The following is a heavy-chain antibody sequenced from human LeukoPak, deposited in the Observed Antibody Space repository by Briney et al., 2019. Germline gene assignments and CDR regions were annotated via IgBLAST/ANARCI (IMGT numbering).Heavy chain of an antibody. Sequence: GGSLGLSCAASGFTVRSNYMSWVRQAPGKGLEWVSVIHSGDTAYYADSVKGIFTISRDNSKNTLYLQMNNLRAEDTAVYYCARVAGDYAEYYFDFWGQGTLVTVSS. V-gene: IGHV3-66*01. J-gene: IGHJ4*02. D-gene: IGHD4-17*01. CDR2: IHSGDTA. CDR3: ARVAGDYAEYYFDF. CDR1: GFTVRSNY.